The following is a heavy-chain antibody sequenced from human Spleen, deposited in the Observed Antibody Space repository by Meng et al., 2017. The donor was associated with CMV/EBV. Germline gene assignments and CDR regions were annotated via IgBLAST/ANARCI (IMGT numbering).Heavy chain of an antibody. CDR3: ARVGGTNNLPFDS. V-gene: IGHV3-74*03. J-gene: IGHJ4*02. D-gene: IGHD1-26*01. CDR2: INADASST. Sequence: GESLKISCAASGFSFSSYWMHWVRQAPGKGLVWVARINADASSTTYADSVKGRFTISRDNAKNTLYLQMNSLRAEDTAVYYCARVGGTNNLPFDSWGQGTLVTVSS. CDR1: GFSFSSYW.